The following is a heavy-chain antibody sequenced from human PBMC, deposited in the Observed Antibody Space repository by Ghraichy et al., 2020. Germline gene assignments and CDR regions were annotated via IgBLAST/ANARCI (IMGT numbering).Heavy chain of an antibody. J-gene: IGHJ4*02. Sequence: GESLNISCVASGFTFSNYAMNWVRQAPGKGLEWVSGFSGTADETFYLDSVKGRFTISRDISRSTLYLQMNSLRAEDMAVYYCAKRSRNGYNSPIDYWGQGILVTVSS. D-gene: IGHD5-24*01. CDR1: GFTFSNYA. V-gene: IGHV3-23*01. CDR3: AKRSRNGYNSPIDY. CDR2: FSGTADET.